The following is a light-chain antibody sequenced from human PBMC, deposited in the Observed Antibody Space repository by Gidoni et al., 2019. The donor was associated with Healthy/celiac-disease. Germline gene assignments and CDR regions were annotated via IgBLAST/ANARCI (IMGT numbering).Light chain of an antibody. CDR2: DAS. J-gene: IGKJ3*01. CDR1: QGISNY. CDR3: QQYYNHLLFT. Sequence: DVKMTQHPSSLSASAGDRVTITCQASQGISNYLDWYQQKPGKAPKLLIYDASNLETGVPSRFSGSGSGTDFTLTISSLQPEDIATYYCQQYYNHLLFTFGPGTKVDIK. V-gene: IGKV1-33*01.